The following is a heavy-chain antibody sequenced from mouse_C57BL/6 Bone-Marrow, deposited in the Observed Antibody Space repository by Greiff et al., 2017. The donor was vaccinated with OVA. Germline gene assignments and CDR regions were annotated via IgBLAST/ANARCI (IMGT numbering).Heavy chain of an antibody. CDR3: ARLYDGYPYWYFDV. D-gene: IGHD2-3*01. J-gene: IGHJ1*03. Sequence: EVQLQESGGGLVQPGGSLKLSCAASGFTFSDYGMAWVRQAPRKGPEWVAFISNFAYSIYYADTVTGRFTISRENAKNTLYLEMSSLRSEDTAMYYCARLYDGYPYWYFDVWGTGTTVTVSS. CDR2: ISNFAYSI. CDR1: GFTFSDYG. V-gene: IGHV5-15*01.